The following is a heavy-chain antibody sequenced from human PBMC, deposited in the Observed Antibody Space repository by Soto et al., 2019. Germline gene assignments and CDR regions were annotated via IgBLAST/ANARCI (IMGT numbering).Heavy chain of an antibody. CDR1: GYTFTSCD. CDR3: ARERTGTTSMDV. D-gene: IGHD1-1*01. V-gene: IGHV1-8*01. CDR2: MNPNSGNT. J-gene: IGHJ6*02. Sequence: QVQLVQSGAEVKKPGASVKVCCKASGYTFTSCDINWVRQTTGQGLEWMGWMNPNSGNTGYAQKFQGRVTMTRKTSISTAYMELSSLRFEDTAVYYCARERTGTTSMDVWGQGTTVTVSS.